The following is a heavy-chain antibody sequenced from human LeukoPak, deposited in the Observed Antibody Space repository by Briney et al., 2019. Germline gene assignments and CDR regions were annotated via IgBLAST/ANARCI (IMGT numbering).Heavy chain of an antibody. D-gene: IGHD3-9*01. CDR2: IIPIFGIA. Sequence: SVKVSCKASGGTFSSYAISWVRQAPGQGLEWMGRIIPIFGIANYAQKFQGRVMITADKSTSTAYMELSSLRSEDTAVYYCARQGAYYDILTGFGRPFDPWGQGTLVTVSS. J-gene: IGHJ5*02. CDR1: GGTFSSYA. CDR3: ARQGAYYDILTGFGRPFDP. V-gene: IGHV1-69*04.